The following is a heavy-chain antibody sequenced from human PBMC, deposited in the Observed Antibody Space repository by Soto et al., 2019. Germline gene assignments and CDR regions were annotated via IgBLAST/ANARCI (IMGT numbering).Heavy chain of an antibody. D-gene: IGHD2-8*02. J-gene: IGHJ4*02. CDR1: GFTSSSYW. CDR3: ARDEPTILV. V-gene: IGHV3-7*01. CDR2: IKQDGSEK. Sequence: AGGSLRLSCAASGFTSSSYWMSWVRQAPGKGLEWVANIKQDGSEKYYVDSVKGRFTISRDNAKNSLYLQMNSLRAEDTAVYYCARDEPTILVWGQGTLVTVSS.